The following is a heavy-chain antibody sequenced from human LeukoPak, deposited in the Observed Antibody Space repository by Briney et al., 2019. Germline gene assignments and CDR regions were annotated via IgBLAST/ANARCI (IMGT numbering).Heavy chain of an antibody. CDR3: AKRDGNYSPFEY. CDR1: GFTFSSYA. J-gene: IGHJ4*02. D-gene: IGHD1-7*01. V-gene: IGHV3-23*01. Sequence: GGSLRLSCAASGFTFSSYAMSWVRQAPGMGLEWVSTISSSGDNTYYADSVKGRFTISRDNSKNTLYLQMHSLRAEDTALYYCAKRDGNYSPFEYWGQGTLVAVSS. CDR2: ISSSGDNT.